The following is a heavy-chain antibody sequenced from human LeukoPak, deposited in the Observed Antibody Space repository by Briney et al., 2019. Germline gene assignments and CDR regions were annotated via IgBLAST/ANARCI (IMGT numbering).Heavy chain of an antibody. V-gene: IGHV4-38-2*02. Sequence: SETLSLTCTVSGYSISSGYYWGWIRQPPGKGLEWIGSIYHSGSTYYNPSLKSRVTISVDTSKNQFSLKLSSVTAADTAVYYCARESYGSGSSLGQGTLVTVSS. CDR3: ARESYGSGSS. J-gene: IGHJ5*02. CDR1: GYSISSGYY. CDR2: IYHSGST. D-gene: IGHD3-10*01.